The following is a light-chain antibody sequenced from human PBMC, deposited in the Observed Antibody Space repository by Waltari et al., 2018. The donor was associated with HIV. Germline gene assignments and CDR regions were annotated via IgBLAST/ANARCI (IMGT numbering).Light chain of an antibody. Sequence: DIRMSESPSFMSASVVDRVSITCRPSPGIRSYLAWYQHKPGKAPMLLIYAASTLHSGVPSRFSGSGSGTEFTLTISSLQPEDFATYYCQQVTIYPLTFGRGTKLEIK. V-gene: IGKV1-9*01. CDR1: PGIRSY. J-gene: IGKJ4*01. CDR2: AAS. CDR3: QQVTIYPLT.